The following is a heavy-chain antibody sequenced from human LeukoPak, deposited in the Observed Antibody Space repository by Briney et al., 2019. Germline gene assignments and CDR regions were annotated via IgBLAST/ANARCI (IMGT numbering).Heavy chain of an antibody. CDR2: VYYSGST. CDR1: GGSISSRSYC. J-gene: IGHJ4*02. Sequence: SETLSLTCTVSGGSISSRSYCWGWIRQPPGKGLEWIGSVYYSGSTSYNPSLKSRVTISLDTSKNQFSLKLSSVTAADTAVYYCARVIDWVADGSGSYYNWGQGTLVTVSS. CDR3: ARVIDWVADGSGSYYN. D-gene: IGHD3-10*01. V-gene: IGHV4-39*07.